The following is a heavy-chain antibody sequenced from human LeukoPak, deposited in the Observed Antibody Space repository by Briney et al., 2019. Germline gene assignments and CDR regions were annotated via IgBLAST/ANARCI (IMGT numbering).Heavy chain of an antibody. CDR2: INHSGST. V-gene: IGHV4-34*01. D-gene: IGHD3-16*02. CDR1: GGSFSGYY. J-gene: IGHJ4*02. CDR3: ARTVMITFGGVIVSPFDY. Sequence: SETLPLTCAVYGGSFSGYYWSWIRQPPGKGLEWIGEINHSGSTNYNPSLKSRVTISVDTSKNQFSLKLSSVTAADTAVYYCARTVMITFGGVIVSPFDYWGQGTLVTVSS.